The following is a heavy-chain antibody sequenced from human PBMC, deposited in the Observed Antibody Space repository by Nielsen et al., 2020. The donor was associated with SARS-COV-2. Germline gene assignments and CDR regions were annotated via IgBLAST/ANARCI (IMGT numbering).Heavy chain of an antibody. V-gene: IGHV3-33*01. CDR3: AREDGGYEQILNRYYYYGLDV. J-gene: IGHJ6*02. D-gene: IGHD5-12*01. CDR2: IWYDGSYK. Sequence: VRQMPGKGLEWVALIWYDGSYKYYADSVKGRFTISRDNSKNTVYLQMNSLRAEDTAVYYCAREDGGYEQILNRYYYYGLDVWGQGTTVTVSS.